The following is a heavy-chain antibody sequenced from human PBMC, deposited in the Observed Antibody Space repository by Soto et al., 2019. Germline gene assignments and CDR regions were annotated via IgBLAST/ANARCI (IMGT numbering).Heavy chain of an antibody. V-gene: IGHV3-23*01. CDR3: AKEPQTFSRDGYNYWVYFDY. D-gene: IGHD5-12*01. Sequence: GGSLRLSCAASGFTFSSYAMSWVRQAPGKGLEWVSAISGSGGSTYYADSVKGRFTISRDNSKNTLYLQMNSLRAEDTAVYYCAKEPQTFSRDGYNYWVYFDYWGQGTLVTVSS. CDR2: ISGSGGST. J-gene: IGHJ4*02. CDR1: GFTFSSYA.